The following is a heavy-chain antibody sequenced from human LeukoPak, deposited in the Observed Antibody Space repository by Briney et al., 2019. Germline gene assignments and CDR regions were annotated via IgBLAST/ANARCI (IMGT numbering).Heavy chain of an antibody. J-gene: IGHJ6*03. D-gene: IGHD3-9*01. V-gene: IGHV3-7*01. CDR1: GFTFSSYW. CDR3: ARVNYDILTGYYRAPYYYMDV. Sequence: PGGSLRLSCAASGFTFSSYWMSWVRQAPGKGLEWVANIKQDGSEKYYVDSVKGRFTISRDNAKNSLYLQMNSLRAEDTAVYYCARVNYDILTGYYRAPYYYMDVWGKGTTVTISS. CDR2: IKQDGSEK.